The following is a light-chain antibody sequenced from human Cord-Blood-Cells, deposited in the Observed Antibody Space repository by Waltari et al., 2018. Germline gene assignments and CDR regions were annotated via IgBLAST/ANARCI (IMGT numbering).Light chain of an antibody. CDR3: QQSYSTPLT. Sequence: DIQMTQSPSSLSASVGDRVTITCRASQRISSYLNWYQQKPGKAPKLLIYAASSLQSGVPSRFSVSGSGTDFTLTISSRQPEDFATYYCQQSYSTPLTFGGGTKVEIK. CDR2: AAS. CDR1: QRISSY. V-gene: IGKV1-39*01. J-gene: IGKJ4*01.